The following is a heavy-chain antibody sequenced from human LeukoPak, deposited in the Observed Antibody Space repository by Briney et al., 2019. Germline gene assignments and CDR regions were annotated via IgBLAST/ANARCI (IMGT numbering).Heavy chain of an antibody. CDR3: ARVAGATMAPYYMDV. CDR2: IIPIFGTA. CDR1: RGTFSSYA. V-gene: IGHV1-69*05. D-gene: IGHD3-10*01. J-gene: IGHJ6*03. Sequence: SVKVSCKASRGTFSSYAISWVRQAPGQGLEWMGGIIPIFGTANYAQKFQGRVTITTDESTSTAYMELSSLRSEDTAVYYCARVAGATMAPYYMDVWGKGTTVTVSS.